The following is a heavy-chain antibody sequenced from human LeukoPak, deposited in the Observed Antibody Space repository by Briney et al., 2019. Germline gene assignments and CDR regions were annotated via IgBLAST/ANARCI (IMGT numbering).Heavy chain of an antibody. CDR2: LDPEDGET. J-gene: IGHJ6*03. CDR3: AKRRTRRHYSRSWYRYYYYMYL. Sequence: ASVKVSCKVSGYTHTESAMHWVREAPGKGLEWMGGLDPEDGETIYAQKFQGRVTMTEDTSTDTAYMELSSLRSEDTAVSYYAKRRTRRHYSRSWYRYYYYMYLGPKETTVPVSS. CDR1: GYTHTESA. D-gene: IGHD6-13*01. V-gene: IGHV1-24*01.